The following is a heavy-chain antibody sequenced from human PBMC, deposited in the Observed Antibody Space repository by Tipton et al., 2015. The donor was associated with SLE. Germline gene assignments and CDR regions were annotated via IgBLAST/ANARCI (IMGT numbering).Heavy chain of an antibody. D-gene: IGHD4-23*01. CDR3: ARAFTTAVTDYFDY. J-gene: IGHJ4*02. V-gene: IGHV4-4*02. CDR2: IYHSGST. CDR1: GGSISSSNW. Sequence: TLSLTCAVSGGSISSSNWWSWVRQPPGKGLEWIGEIYHSGSTNYNPSLKSRVTISVDTSKNQFSLKLSSVTAADTAVYYCARAFTTAVTDYFDYWGQGTLVTVSS.